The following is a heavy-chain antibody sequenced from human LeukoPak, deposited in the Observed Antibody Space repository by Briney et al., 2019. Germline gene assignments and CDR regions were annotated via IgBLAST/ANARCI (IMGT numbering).Heavy chain of an antibody. CDR1: GGSFSDYY. CDR3: ARDIGDGSGSYGWFDP. D-gene: IGHD3-10*01. V-gene: IGHV4-34*01. Sequence: SETLSLTCAVYGGSFSDYYWNWIRQPPGKGLEWIGEINHSGSTNYNPFLKSRITISGDTAKNQFSLKLSSVTAADTAVYYCARDIGDGSGSYGWFDPWGQGTLVTVSS. CDR2: INHSGST. J-gene: IGHJ5*02.